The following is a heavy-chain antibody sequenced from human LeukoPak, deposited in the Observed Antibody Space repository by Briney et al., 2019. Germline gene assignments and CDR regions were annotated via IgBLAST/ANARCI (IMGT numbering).Heavy chain of an antibody. D-gene: IGHD2-2*01. Sequence: SETLSLTCAVYGGSFSGYYWSWVRQPPGKGLEWIGEINHSGSTNYNPSLTSRVTISVDTSKNQFSLKLSSVTAADTAVYYCASKKRGYQLLFRFDPWGQGTLVAVSS. V-gene: IGHV4-34*01. CDR2: INHSGST. CDR1: GGSFSGYY. CDR3: ASKKRGYQLLFRFDP. J-gene: IGHJ5*02.